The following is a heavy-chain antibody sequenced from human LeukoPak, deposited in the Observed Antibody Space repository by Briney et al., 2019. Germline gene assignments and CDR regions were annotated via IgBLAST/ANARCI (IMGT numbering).Heavy chain of an antibody. D-gene: IGHD6-19*01. J-gene: IGHJ4*02. CDR3: AKTSEQSSGWYVYYFDY. CDR1: GFTFSSYS. V-gene: IGHV3-23*01. CDR2: ISGSGGST. Sequence: GGSLRLSCAASGFTFSSYSMSWVRQAPGKGLEWVSAISGSGGSTYYADSVKGRFTISRDNSKNTLYLQMNSLRAEDTAVYYCAKTSEQSSGWYVYYFDYWGQGTLVTVSS.